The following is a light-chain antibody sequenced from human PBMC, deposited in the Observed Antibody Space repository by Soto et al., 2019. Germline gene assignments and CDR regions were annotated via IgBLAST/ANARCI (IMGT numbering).Light chain of an antibody. CDR2: GAS. CDR1: QSVSSSY. CDR3: QQYGSSFT. V-gene: IGKV3-20*01. J-gene: IGKJ3*01. Sequence: EIVLTQSPGTLSLSPGARATLSCRASQSVSSSYLAWYQQKPGQAPRLLIYGASSRATGVPDRFSGSGSGTDVTLTINRLEPEDFAVYYCQQYGSSFTFGPGTKVDIK.